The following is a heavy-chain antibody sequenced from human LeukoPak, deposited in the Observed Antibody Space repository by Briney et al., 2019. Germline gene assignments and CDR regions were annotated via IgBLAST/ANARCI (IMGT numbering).Heavy chain of an antibody. Sequence: GGSLRLSCAASGFTLSSYWMSWVRQAPGKGLEWVANIKQDGSEKYYVDSVKGRFTISRDNAKNSLYLQMNSLRAEDTAVYYCARAAKPDCSSTSCHSNWFDPWGQGTLVTVSS. CDR2: IKQDGSEK. V-gene: IGHV3-7*01. CDR3: ARAAKPDCSSTSCHSNWFDP. CDR1: GFTLSSYW. D-gene: IGHD2-2*01. J-gene: IGHJ5*02.